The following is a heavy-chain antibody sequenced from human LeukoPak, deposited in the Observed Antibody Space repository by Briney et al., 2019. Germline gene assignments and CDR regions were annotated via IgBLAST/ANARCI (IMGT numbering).Heavy chain of an antibody. CDR3: AAKRYDFWN. Sequence: SETLSPTCTLAIPSISSISHYWGWIRQPPGKGLEYIGTIYYSGTTYYNPSLKSQVTISVDTSKNQFSLKLSSVTAADTAVYYCAAKRYDFWNWGQGTLVTVSS. CDR1: IPSISSISHY. V-gene: IGHV4-39*01. J-gene: IGHJ4*02. D-gene: IGHD3-3*01. CDR2: IYYSGTT.